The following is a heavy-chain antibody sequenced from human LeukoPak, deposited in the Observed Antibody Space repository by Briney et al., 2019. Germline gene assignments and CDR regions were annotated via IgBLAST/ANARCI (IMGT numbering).Heavy chain of an antibody. V-gene: IGHV3-64D*09. CDR1: GFTFSSYA. CDR2: ISSNGGST. Sequence: GGSLRLSCSASGFTFSSYAMHWVRQAPGKGLEYVSAISSNGGSTYYADSVKGRVTISRDDSKNTLYLQMSSLRAEDTAVYYCVKGYCSSISCYGDYWGQGTLVTFSS. J-gene: IGHJ4*02. D-gene: IGHD2-2*01. CDR3: VKGYCSSISCYGDY.